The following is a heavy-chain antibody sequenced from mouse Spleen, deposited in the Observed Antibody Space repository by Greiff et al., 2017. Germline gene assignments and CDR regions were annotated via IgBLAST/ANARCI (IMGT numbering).Heavy chain of an antibody. Sequence: EVQLQQSGPELVKPGDSVKISCKASGYSFTGYFMNWVMQSPGKSLEWIGRINPYNGDTFYNQKFKGKATLTVDKSSSTAHMELRSLTSEDSAVYYCAREGRITTALDYWGQGTTLTVSS. CDR1: GYSFTGYF. J-gene: IGHJ2*01. CDR3: AREGRITTALDY. V-gene: IGHV1-20*01. CDR2: INPYNGDT. D-gene: IGHD1-2*01.